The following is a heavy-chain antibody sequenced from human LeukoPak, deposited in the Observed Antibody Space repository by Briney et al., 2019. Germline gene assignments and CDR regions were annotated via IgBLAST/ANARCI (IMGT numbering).Heavy chain of an antibody. D-gene: IGHD5-18*01. CDR3: ARDRSGYSYGPFDY. CDR2: IYTSGST. J-gene: IGHJ4*02. V-gene: IGHV4-4*07. Sequence: SETLSLTCTVSGGSISSYYWSWIRQPAGKGLEWIGRIYTSGSTNYNPSLKSRVTMSVDTSKNQFSLKLSSVTAADTAVYYCARDRSGYSYGPFDYWGQGTLVTVSS. CDR1: GGSISSYY.